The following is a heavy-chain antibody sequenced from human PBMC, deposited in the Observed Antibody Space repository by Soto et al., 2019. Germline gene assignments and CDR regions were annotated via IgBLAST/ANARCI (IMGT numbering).Heavy chain of an antibody. CDR1: GGTFSSYA. Sequence: QVQLVQSGAEVQKPGSSVKVSCKASGGTFSSYAISWVRQAPGQGLEWMGGIIPIFGTANYAQKFQGRVTITADKSTSTAYMELSSLRSEDTAVYYCARAGRGHYGPAAATYWGQGTLVTVSS. J-gene: IGHJ4*02. D-gene: IGHD6-13*01. CDR3: ARAGRGHYGPAAATY. CDR2: IIPIFGTA. V-gene: IGHV1-69*06.